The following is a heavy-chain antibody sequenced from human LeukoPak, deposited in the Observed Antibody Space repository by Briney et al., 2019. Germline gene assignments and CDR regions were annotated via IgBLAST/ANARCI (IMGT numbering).Heavy chain of an antibody. CDR1: GDSIATYY. J-gene: IGHJ5*02. V-gene: IGHV4-59*01. D-gene: IGHD6-13*01. CDR3: ARGVTAAASS. Sequence: SETLSLTCTVSGDSIATYYWSWIRQPPGKGLEWIGYLNYMGSTNYNPSLKNRVSISADISKTQFTLRLRSVTAADTAVYFCARGVTAAASSWGQGTLVTVSS. CDR2: LNYMGST.